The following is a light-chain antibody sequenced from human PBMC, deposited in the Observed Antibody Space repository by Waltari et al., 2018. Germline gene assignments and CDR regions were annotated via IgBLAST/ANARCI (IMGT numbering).Light chain of an antibody. CDR3: QQSYSTPHT. V-gene: IGKV1-39*01. Sequence: DIQMTQSPSSLSASVGDSVTITCRASQSISSYLNWYQQKPGKAPKLLIYAASNLQSGVPSRFSGSGSGTDFTLTISSLQPEDFATYYCQQSYSTPHTFGQGTKLEIK. J-gene: IGKJ2*01. CDR1: QSISSY. CDR2: AAS.